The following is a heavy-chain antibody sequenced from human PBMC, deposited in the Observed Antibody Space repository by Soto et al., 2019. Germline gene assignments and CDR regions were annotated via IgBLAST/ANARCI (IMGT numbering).Heavy chain of an antibody. V-gene: IGHV1-18*01. CDR1: GYTFTSYG. CDR2: ISAYNGNT. CDR3: AVVATITSDYYGMDV. D-gene: IGHD5-12*01. Sequence: QVPLVQSGAEVKKPGASVKVSCKASGYTFTSYGISWVRQAPGQGLEWMGWISAYNGNTNYAQKLQGRVTMTTDTSTSTAYMELRSLRSDDTAVYYCAVVATITSDYYGMDVWGQGTTVTVSS. J-gene: IGHJ6*02.